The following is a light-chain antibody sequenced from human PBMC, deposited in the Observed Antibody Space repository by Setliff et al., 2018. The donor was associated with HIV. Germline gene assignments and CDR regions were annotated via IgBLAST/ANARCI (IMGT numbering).Light chain of an antibody. CDR3: SSYGSSGTWL. J-gene: IGLJ3*02. V-gene: IGLV2-23*01. CDR1: SSDIGSYNL. Sequence: QSVLTQPASVSGSPGQSITISCSGASSDIGSYNLVSWYQQFPGKAPKLIIYEGTKRPSGISIRFSASKSDNTASLTISGLQAEDEADYHCSSYGSSGTWLFGGWTKVTVL. CDR2: EGT.